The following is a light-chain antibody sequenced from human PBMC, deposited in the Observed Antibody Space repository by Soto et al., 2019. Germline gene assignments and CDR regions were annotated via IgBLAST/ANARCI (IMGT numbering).Light chain of an antibody. J-gene: IGKJ4*01. Sequence: DIAMTQSPATLSVSPGERATLSCKASESVSSNLGWYQQKPGQAPRLIIYGASTRATGIPARFSGSRSGTQFTLTISSLQSEDVTVYYCQQYNNWPLTFGGGTKVDI. CDR1: ESVSSN. CDR2: GAS. V-gene: IGKV3-15*01. CDR3: QQYNNWPLT.